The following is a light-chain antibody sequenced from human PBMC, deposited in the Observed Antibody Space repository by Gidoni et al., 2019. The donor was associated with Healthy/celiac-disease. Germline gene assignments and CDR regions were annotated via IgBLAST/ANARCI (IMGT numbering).Light chain of an antibody. CDR3: QQYYSYPLT. J-gene: IGKJ3*01. CDR1: QGISSY. Sequence: IRMTQSPSSLSASTGDRVTITCRASQGISSYLAWYQQKPGKAPKLLIYAASTLQSGVPARFSGSGSGTDFTLTISCLQSEDFATYYCQQYYSYPLTFGPGTKVDIK. CDR2: AAS. V-gene: IGKV1-8*01.